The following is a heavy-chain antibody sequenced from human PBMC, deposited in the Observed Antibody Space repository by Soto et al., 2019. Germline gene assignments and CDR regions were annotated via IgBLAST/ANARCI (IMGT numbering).Heavy chain of an antibody. V-gene: IGHV1-18*01. D-gene: IGHD2-2*02. CDR2: ISAYNGNT. CDR1: GYTFTSYG. CDR3: ARDAANDIVVVPAAIPFDY. Sequence: ASVKVSCKASGYTFTSYGISWVRQAPGQGLGWMGWISAYNGNTNYAQKLQGRVTMTTDTSTSTAYMELRSLRSDDTAVYYCARDAANDIVVVPAAIPFDYWGQGTLVTVSS. J-gene: IGHJ4*02.